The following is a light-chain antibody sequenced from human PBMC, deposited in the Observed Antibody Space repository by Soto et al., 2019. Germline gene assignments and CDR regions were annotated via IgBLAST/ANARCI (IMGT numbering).Light chain of an antibody. V-gene: IGLV2-14*01. Sequence: QSVLTQPASVSGSPGQSITISCTGTSSDADTYKYVSWYQQHPGKAPKLMIYEVSYRPSGVSDRFSGSKSGNTASLTISGLQAEDEADYYCCSYAGSTTRVQFGGGTKVTVL. CDR3: CSYAGSTTRVQ. J-gene: IGLJ2*01. CDR2: EVS. CDR1: SSDADTYKY.